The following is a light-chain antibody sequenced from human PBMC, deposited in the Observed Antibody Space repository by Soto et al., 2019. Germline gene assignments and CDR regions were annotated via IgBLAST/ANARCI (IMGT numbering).Light chain of an antibody. CDR3: CSFAGYNSWV. V-gene: IGLV2-23*01. Sequence: QSVLTQPASVSGSPGQSITISCTGSSRDVGTYDLVSWYQHHPGAAPKLMIYEATRRPSGISNRFSGSKSGNTASLTISGLHAEDEADYYCCSFAGYNSWVFGGGTKLTVL. CDR1: SRDVGTYDL. CDR2: EAT. J-gene: IGLJ3*02.